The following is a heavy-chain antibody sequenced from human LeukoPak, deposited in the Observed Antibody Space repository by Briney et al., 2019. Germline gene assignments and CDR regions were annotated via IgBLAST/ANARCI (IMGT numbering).Heavy chain of an antibody. D-gene: IGHD3-10*01. Sequence: SVKVSCKASGGTFSSYAISWVRQAPGQGLEWMGRIIPIFGTANYAQKFQGRVTITTDESTSTAYMELSSLRSEDTAVYYCASVPTRVRIAMGAFDIWGQGTMVTVSS. CDR3: ASVPTRVRIAMGAFDI. V-gene: IGHV1-69*05. J-gene: IGHJ3*02. CDR2: IIPIFGTA. CDR1: GGTFSSYA.